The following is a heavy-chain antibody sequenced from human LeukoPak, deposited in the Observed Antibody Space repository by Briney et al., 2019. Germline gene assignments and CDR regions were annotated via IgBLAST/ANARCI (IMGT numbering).Heavy chain of an antibody. Sequence: SETLSLTCAVSGGSFSAYYWSWIRQPPGKGLEWIGEINHSGSTTYNPSLKSRVTISVDTSKNQFSLKLSSVTAADTAVYYCARVSGRKYYYDSSGYYFDYWGQGTLVTVSS. CDR2: INHSGST. J-gene: IGHJ4*02. D-gene: IGHD3-22*01. CDR1: GGSFSAYY. CDR3: ARVSGRKYYYDSSGYYFDY. V-gene: IGHV4-34*01.